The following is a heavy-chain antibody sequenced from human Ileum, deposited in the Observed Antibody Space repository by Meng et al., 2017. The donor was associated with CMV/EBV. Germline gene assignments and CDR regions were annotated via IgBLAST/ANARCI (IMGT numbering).Heavy chain of an antibody. V-gene: IGHV3-74*01. CDR2: IDIDGSFT. J-gene: IGHJ4*02. D-gene: IGHD1-1*01. CDR1: GFDFSDYW. CDR3: ARLSATRKAFDF. Sequence: CDASGFDFSDYWMRCVRQVPGKGLEWVSRIDIDGSFTTYAGSVKGRFTVSRDNTENTLYLQMNSLRGDDTAVYYCARLSATRKAFDFWGQGTLVTVSS.